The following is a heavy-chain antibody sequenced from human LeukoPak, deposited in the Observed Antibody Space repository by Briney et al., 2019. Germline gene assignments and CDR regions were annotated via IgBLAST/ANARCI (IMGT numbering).Heavy chain of an antibody. CDR3: ARQLGYCSDGSCYFDF. CDR2: ISSSGSTI. Sequence: PGGSLRLSCAASGFTFSDYYMSWLRQAPGKGVEWVSYISSSGSTIYYADSVKGRFTISRDNAKNSLYLQMNSLRAEDTAVYYCARQLGYCSDGSCYFDFWGQGTLVTVSS. CDR1: GFTFSDYY. J-gene: IGHJ4*02. V-gene: IGHV3-11*04. D-gene: IGHD2-15*01.